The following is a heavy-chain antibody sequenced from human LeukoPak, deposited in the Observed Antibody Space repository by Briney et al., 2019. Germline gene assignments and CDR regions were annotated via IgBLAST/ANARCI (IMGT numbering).Heavy chain of an antibody. J-gene: IGHJ4*02. Sequence: GGSLRLSGAASGFSFSSYSMHWVRQAPGKGLEWVSSISSSSRHIDYADSVKGRFTISRDNAKNSLYLQMNSLRAEDTAVYYCARDAPYYDSSRRAPLDYWGQGTLVTVSS. D-gene: IGHD3-22*01. V-gene: IGHV3-21*01. CDR2: ISSSSRHI. CDR3: ARDAPYYDSSRRAPLDY. CDR1: GFSFSSYS.